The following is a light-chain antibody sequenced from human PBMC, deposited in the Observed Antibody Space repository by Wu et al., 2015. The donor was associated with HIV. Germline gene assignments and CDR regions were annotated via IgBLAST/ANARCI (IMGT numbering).Light chain of an antibody. CDR2: GAS. CDR1: QSVTSSY. J-gene: IGKJ4*01. V-gene: IGKV3-20*01. Sequence: IVLTQSPGTLSLSPGERATLSCRASQSVTSSYLAWYQQKPGQAPRLLIYGASSRATAIPDRFTGSGSGTDFTLTISRLEPEDFAVYFCQQYGSSPLTFGGGTNVEIK. CDR3: QQYGSSPLT.